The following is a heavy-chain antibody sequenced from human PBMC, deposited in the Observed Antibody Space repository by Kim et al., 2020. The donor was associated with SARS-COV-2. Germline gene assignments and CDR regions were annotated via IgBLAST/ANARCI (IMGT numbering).Heavy chain of an antibody. CDR3: ARGAVPGWYFDL. J-gene: IGHJ2*01. CDR1: GDSISNYY. CDR2: IYTSGST. Sequence: SETLSLTCTVSGDSISNYYWSWIRQPAGKGLEWIGRIYTSGSTNYNPSLKSRVTMSVDTSKNQFSLKLSSLTAADTAVYYCARGAVPGWYFDLWGRGILVTASS. V-gene: IGHV4-4*07.